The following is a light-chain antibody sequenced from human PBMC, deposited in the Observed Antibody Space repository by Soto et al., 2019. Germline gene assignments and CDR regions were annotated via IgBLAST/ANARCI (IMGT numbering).Light chain of an antibody. J-gene: IGKJ4*01. CDR2: GAS. Sequence: EIVLTQSPGTLSLSPGERATLSCRASQSVSSSYLAWYQQKPGQAPRLLIYGASSRATGIPDRFSGSGSGTDFTLTISCLEPEDFAVYYCQQRSNWPPLTFGGGTKVDIK. CDR3: QQRSNWPPLT. CDR1: QSVSSSY. V-gene: IGKV3D-20*02.